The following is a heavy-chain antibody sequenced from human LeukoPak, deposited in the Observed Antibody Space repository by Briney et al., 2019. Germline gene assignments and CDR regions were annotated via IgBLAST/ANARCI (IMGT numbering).Heavy chain of an antibody. CDR1: GFTFDDCT. Sequence: GGSLRLSCAASGFTFDDCTMHWVRQAPGKGLEWVSSISSSNNYIYYADSVKGRFTISRDNAKNSLYLQMNSLRAEDTAVYYCARFALKTPPTDWGQGTLVTVSS. V-gene: IGHV3-21*01. CDR2: ISSSNNYI. J-gene: IGHJ4*02. CDR3: ARFALKTPPTD.